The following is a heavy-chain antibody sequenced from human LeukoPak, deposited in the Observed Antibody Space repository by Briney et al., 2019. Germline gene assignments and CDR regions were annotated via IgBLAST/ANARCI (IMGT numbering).Heavy chain of an antibody. CDR1: GGSISSGGYY. CDR3: ARQKCTSASCLTKNAFDI. V-gene: IGHV4-31*03. Sequence: SQTLSLTCTVSGGSISSGGYYWSWIRQHPGKGLEWIGYIYYSGSTNYNPSLESRVTISVDTSKNQFSLDLSSVTAADTAVYYCARQKCTSASCLTKNAFDIWGQGTMVTVSS. J-gene: IGHJ3*02. CDR2: IYYSGST. D-gene: IGHD2-2*01.